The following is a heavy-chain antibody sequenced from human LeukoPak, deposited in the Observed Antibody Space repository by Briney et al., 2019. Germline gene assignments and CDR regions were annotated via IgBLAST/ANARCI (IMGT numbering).Heavy chain of an antibody. CDR1: GDGVSRNSGA. J-gene: IGHJ3*02. V-gene: IGHV6-1*01. CDR2: TYYRSKWYN. D-gene: IGHD1-14*01. Sequence: SQTLSLTCAISGDGVSRNSGAWNWIRQSPSRGLEWLGRTYYRSKWYNDYAVSVKSRITINPGTSKNQLSLQLSSLTPEDTAVYYCASQGTLQAHAFDIWGQGTMVTVSS. CDR3: ASQGTLQAHAFDI.